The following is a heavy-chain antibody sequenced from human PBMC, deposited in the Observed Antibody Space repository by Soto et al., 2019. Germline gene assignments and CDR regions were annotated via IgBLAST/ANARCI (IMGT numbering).Heavy chain of an antibody. CDR2: FDPEDGET. CDR3: AAVVTAIQPFDY. Sequence: ASVKVSCKVSGYTLAELSMHGVVRAPGKGLEWMGGFDPEDGETIYAQKFQGRVTMTEDTSTDTAYMELSSLRSEDTAVYYCAAVVTAIQPFDYWGQGTLVTVSS. V-gene: IGHV1-24*01. CDR1: GYTLAELS. J-gene: IGHJ4*02. D-gene: IGHD2-21*02.